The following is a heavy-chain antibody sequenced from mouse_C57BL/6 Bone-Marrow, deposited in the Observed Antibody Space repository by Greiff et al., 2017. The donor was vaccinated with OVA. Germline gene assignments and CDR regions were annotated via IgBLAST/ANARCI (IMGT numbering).Heavy chain of an antibody. J-gene: IGHJ2*01. CDR3: TREFGLRSRDC. V-gene: IGHV1-15*01. CDR1: GYTFTDYE. CDR2: IDPETGGT. Sequence: VQLQQSGAELVRPGASVTLSCKASGYTFTDYEMHWVKQTPVHGLEWIGAIDPETGGTAYNQKFKGKAILTADKSSSTAYMELRSLTSEDSAVYYCTREFGLRSRDCWGQGTTLTVSS.